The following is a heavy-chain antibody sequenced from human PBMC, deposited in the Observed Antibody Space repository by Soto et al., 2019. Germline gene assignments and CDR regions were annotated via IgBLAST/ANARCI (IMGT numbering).Heavy chain of an antibody. CDR1: GYTLSSYG. Sequence: VQLVQSEAAVKKPGASVKVSCKASGYTLSSYGIHWVRQAPGQRLEWMGWINGGNGNTMYAQKFQDRVTMTRGTSANTAYMEVSSLASKDTAVYYCARGRSLFRAGDTSVNFFDYWGQGTLVTVSS. CDR2: INGGNGNT. CDR3: ARGRSLFRAGDTSVNFFDY. V-gene: IGHV1-3*01. J-gene: IGHJ4*02. D-gene: IGHD1-26*01.